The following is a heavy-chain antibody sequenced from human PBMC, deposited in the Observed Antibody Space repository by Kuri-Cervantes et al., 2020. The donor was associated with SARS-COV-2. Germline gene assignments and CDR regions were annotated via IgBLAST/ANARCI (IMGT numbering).Heavy chain of an antibody. D-gene: IGHD6-13*01. J-gene: IGHJ4*02. CDR2: ISWDGGST. CDR1: GFTFDDYA. Sequence: GGSLRLSCAASGFTFDDYAMHWVRQAPGKGLEWVSLISWDGGSTYYADSVKGRFTISRDNSKNSLYLQMNSLRAEDTAVYYCAREGVIAAESFDYWGQGTLVTVSS. V-gene: IGHV3-43D*04. CDR3: AREGVIAAESFDY.